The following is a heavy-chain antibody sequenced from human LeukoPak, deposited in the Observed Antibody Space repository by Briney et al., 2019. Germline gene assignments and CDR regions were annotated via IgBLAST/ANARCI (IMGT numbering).Heavy chain of an antibody. J-gene: IGHJ5*02. D-gene: IGHD2-2*01. CDR3: ARAGIVVEHYEDWEWFDP. V-gene: IGHV1-2*02. CDR2: INPNSGGT. Sequence: ASVKVSCKASGYTFTGYYMHWVRQAPGQGLEWMGWINPNSGGTNYAQKFQGRVTMTRDTSISTAYMELSRLRSDDTAVYYCARAGIVVEHYEDWEWFDPWGQGTLVTVSS. CDR1: GYTFTGYY.